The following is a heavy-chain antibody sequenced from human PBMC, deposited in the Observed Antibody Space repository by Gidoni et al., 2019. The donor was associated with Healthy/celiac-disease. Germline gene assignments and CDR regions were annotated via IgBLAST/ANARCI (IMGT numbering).Heavy chain of an antibody. CDR3: ARVGGPRGAI. D-gene: IGHD1-26*01. V-gene: IGHV4-34*01. Sequence: QVQLQQWGAGLLKPSETLSLTCAVYGGSFSGYYWSWIRQPPGKGLEWIGEINHSGSTNYNPSLKSRVTISVDTSKNQFSLKLSSVTAADTAVYYCARVGGPRGAIWGQGTMVTVSS. CDR2: INHSGST. J-gene: IGHJ3*02. CDR1: GGSFSGYY.